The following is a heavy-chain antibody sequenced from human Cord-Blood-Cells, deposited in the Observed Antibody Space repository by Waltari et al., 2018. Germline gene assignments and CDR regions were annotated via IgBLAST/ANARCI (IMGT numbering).Heavy chain of an antibody. CDR3: AHTTDDYNWNYRFDY. CDR1: GFSLSTSGVG. V-gene: IGHV2-5*02. J-gene: IGHJ4*02. D-gene: IGHD1-7*01. CDR2: IYWDDDK. Sequence: QITLKESGPTLVKPTQTLTLTCTFSGFSLSTSGVGVGWIRQPPGKALEWLALIYWDDDKRYSPSLKGRLTITKDTSKNQVVLTMTNMDPVDTATYYCAHTTDDYNWNYRFDYWGQGTLVTVSS.